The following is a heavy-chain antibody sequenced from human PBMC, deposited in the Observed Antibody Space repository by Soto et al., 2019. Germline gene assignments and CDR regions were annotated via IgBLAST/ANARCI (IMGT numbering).Heavy chain of an antibody. CDR2: TYYRSKWYN. D-gene: IGHD3-22*01. CDR1: GDSVSSNSAA. V-gene: IGHV6-1*01. Sequence: SQTLSLTCAISGDSVSSNSAAWNWIRQSPSRGLEWLGRTYYRSKWYNDYAVSVKSRITINPDTSKNQFSLQLNSVTPEDTAVYYCARDVEGYYYDSSSYYPRFDYWGQGTLVTVSS. J-gene: IGHJ4*02. CDR3: ARDVEGYYYDSSSYYPRFDY.